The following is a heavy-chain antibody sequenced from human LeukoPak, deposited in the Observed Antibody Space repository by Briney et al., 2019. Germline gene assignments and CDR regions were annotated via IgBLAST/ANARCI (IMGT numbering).Heavy chain of an antibody. V-gene: IGHV3-7*01. J-gene: IGHJ3*02. CDR2: IKQDGSEK. CDR3: ARDFELDAFDI. D-gene: IGHD1-26*01. CDR1: GFTFSSYW. Sequence: TGGSLRLPCAASGFTFSSYWMSWVRQAPGKGLEWVANIKQDGSEKYYVDSVKGRFTISRDNAKNSPYLQMNSLRAEDTAVYYCARDFELDAFDIWGQGTMVTVSS.